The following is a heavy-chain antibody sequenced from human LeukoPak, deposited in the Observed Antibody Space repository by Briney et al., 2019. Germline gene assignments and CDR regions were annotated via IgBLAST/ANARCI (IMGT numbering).Heavy chain of an antibody. CDR1: GGSISSVTYY. Sequence: SETLSLTCTVSGGSISSVTYYWSWIRQPAGKGLEWIGRIYTSGSTSYNPSLKSRVTISLDTSKNQFSLGLTSVTASDTAVYYCARGTSSSSVYYYMDVWGKGTTVTVSS. J-gene: IGHJ6*03. CDR3: ARGTSSSSVYYYMDV. CDR2: IYTSGST. V-gene: IGHV4-61*02. D-gene: IGHD6-6*01.